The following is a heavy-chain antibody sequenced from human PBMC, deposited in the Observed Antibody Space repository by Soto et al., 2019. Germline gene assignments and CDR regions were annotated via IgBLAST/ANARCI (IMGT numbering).Heavy chain of an antibody. J-gene: IGHJ4*02. D-gene: IGHD3-10*01. CDR1: GFTFSSYS. Sequence: GGSLRLSCAASGFTFSSYSMNWVRQAPGKGLEWVSSISSSSSYIYYADSVKGRFTISRDNAKNSLYLQMNSLRAEDTAVYYCARDLWPSSGAFDYWGQGTLVTVSS. CDR3: ARDLWPSSGAFDY. V-gene: IGHV3-21*01. CDR2: ISSSSSYI.